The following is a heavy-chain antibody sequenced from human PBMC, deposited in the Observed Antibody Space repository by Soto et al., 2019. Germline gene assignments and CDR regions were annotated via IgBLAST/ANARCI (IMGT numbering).Heavy chain of an antibody. J-gene: IGHJ4*02. V-gene: IGHV4-4*02. CDR3: ARERGRATYCSGGSCYSGQVYFDY. CDR2: IYHSGST. CDR1: GGSISSSNW. D-gene: IGHD2-15*01. Sequence: QVQLQESGPGLVKPSGTLSLTCAVSGGSISSSNWWSWVRQPPGKGLEWIGEIYHSGSTNYNPSLKSRVTISVDKSKNQFSLKLSSVTAADTAVYYCARERGRATYCSGGSCYSGQVYFDYWGQGTLVTVSS.